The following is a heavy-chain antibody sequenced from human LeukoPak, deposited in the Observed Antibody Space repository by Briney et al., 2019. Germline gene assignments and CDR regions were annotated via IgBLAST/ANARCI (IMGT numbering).Heavy chain of an antibody. CDR2: ISSSGSI. Sequence: GESLRLSCAASGFTFSDYYFSWIRQAPGKGLEWIGYISSSGSIYYADSVKGRFTMSRDDAKSSLYLQVSRLRAEDTAIYYCARRRDYFDSWGQGTLVTVSS. J-gene: IGHJ4*02. CDR3: ARRRDYFDS. V-gene: IGHV3-11*01. CDR1: GFTFSDYY.